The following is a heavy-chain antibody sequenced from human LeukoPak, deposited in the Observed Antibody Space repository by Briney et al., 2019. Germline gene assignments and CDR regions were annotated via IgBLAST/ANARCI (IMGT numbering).Heavy chain of an antibody. J-gene: IGHJ4*02. Sequence: PGGSLRLSCAASGFTFSSYGMRWVRQAPGKGLEWVAFIRYDGSNKYYADSVKGRFTISRDNSKNTLYLQMNSLRAEDTAVYYCAKERTVRGVIRLGLDYWGQGTLVTVSS. CDR1: GFTFSSYG. V-gene: IGHV3-30*02. CDR2: IRYDGSNK. D-gene: IGHD3-10*01. CDR3: AKERTVRGVIRLGLDY.